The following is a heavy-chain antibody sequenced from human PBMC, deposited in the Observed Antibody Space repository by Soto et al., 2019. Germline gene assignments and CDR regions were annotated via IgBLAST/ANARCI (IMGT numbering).Heavy chain of an antibody. D-gene: IGHD3-16*01. CDR1: GFTFPNYA. Sequence: EVRLLESGGGLVQPGGSLRLSCAASGFTFPNYAMSWVRQAPGKGLEWVSVVTGRASSTDYADSVEGRFTISRDNSRNTLFLQMNSLGAGDPAVYCCAKHIPAEQSQRLWADAFHIWGRGTGLTVSS. J-gene: IGHJ3*02. CDR3: AKHIPAEQSQRLWADAFHI. CDR2: VTGRASST. V-gene: IGHV3-23*01.